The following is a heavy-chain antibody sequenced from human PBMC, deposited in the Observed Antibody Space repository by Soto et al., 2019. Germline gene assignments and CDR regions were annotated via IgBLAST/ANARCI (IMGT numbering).Heavy chain of an antibody. CDR1: GFTFRSYA. CDR3: AKKGPPRDAFDI. CDR2: ISAGGSNT. J-gene: IGHJ3*02. V-gene: IGHV3-23*01. Sequence: EVQLLESGGGLVQPGGSLRLSCAVSGFTFRSYAMSWVRQAPGKGPEWVSVISAGGSNTYYAESVKGRFTISRDNSKHTLYLQMNSLRDEDTAVYYCAKKGPPRDAFDIWGQGTMVTVST.